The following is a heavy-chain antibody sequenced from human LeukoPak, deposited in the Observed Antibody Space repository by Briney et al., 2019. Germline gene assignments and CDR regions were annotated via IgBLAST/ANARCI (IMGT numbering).Heavy chain of an antibody. J-gene: IGHJ3*02. D-gene: IGHD6-19*01. V-gene: IGHV4-34*01. Sequence: SETLSLTCAVYGGSFSGYYWSWIRQPPGKGLEWIGEINHSGSTDYNPSLKSRVTISVDTSKNQFSLKLSSVTAADTAVYYCARPLQQWLVRDAFDIWGQGTMVTVSS. CDR2: INHSGST. CDR3: ARPLQQWLVRDAFDI. CDR1: GGSFSGYY.